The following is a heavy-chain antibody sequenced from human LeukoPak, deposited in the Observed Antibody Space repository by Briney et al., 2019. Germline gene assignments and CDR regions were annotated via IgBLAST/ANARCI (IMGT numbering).Heavy chain of an antibody. D-gene: IGHD4-11*01. V-gene: IGHV4-59*01. CDR1: GGSINTYY. CDR2: IYYTGST. J-gene: IGHJ5*02. Sequence: PSETLSLTCTVSGGSINTYYWSWIRQPPGKGLEWIGYIYYTGSTNYNPSLKSRVTISLDTSKNQFSLRLSSVTAADTAVYYCAREKPDYPTNWFDPWGQGTLVTVSS. CDR3: AREKPDYPTNWFDP.